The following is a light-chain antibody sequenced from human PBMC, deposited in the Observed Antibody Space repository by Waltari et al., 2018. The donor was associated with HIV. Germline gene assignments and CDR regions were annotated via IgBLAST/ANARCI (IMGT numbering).Light chain of an antibody. CDR1: SSDVGGYNY. Sequence: QSALTQPASVSGSPGQSITISCTGTSSDVGGYNYFSWYQQNPAKAPKLMIYNVSNRPSGVSKRFAGSKSGNTASLTISGLQAEDEADYYCSSYTSSSTLVFGGGTKLTVL. J-gene: IGLJ2*01. CDR2: NVS. CDR3: SSYTSSSTLV. V-gene: IGLV2-14*03.